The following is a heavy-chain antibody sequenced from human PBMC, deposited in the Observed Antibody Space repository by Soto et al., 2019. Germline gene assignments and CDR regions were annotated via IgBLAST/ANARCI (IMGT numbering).Heavy chain of an antibody. CDR1: GGTFSSYA. V-gene: IGHV1-69*13. Sequence: SVKVSCKASGGTFSSYAISWVRQAPGQGLEWMGGIIPIFGTANYAQKFQGRVTITADESTSTAYMELSSLRSEDTAVYYCARSIAVAGVDAFDIWGQGTVVTVS. J-gene: IGHJ3*02. CDR3: ARSIAVAGVDAFDI. CDR2: IIPIFGTA. D-gene: IGHD6-19*01.